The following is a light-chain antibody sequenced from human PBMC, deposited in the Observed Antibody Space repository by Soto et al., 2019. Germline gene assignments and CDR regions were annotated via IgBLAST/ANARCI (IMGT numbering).Light chain of an antibody. Sequence: DIQMTQSPSSLSASVGDRVTITCRASQSISSYLNWYQQKPGKAPKLLIYAASSLQSGVPSRFSCSGSGTYFTLTISSLQPEYFATYYCQQSYSTPWTFGQGTKVEIK. V-gene: IGKV1-39*01. CDR3: QQSYSTPWT. CDR2: AAS. CDR1: QSISSY. J-gene: IGKJ1*01.